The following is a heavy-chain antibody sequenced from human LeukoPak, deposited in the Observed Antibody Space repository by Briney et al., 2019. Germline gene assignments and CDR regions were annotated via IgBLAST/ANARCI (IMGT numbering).Heavy chain of an antibody. CDR1: GFTFCTLS. Sequence: GGSLRLSCSTSGFTFCTLSIHWVRQAPGKGLEYVSGSSSNGGSTYYADSVKGRFTISRDNSKNTVYLQMNSLTAEDTAVYYCARESSGGFDNWAQGALVTVSS. J-gene: IGHJ4*02. CDR2: SSSNGGST. CDR3: ARESSGGFDN. D-gene: IGHD3-3*01. V-gene: IGHV3-64*04.